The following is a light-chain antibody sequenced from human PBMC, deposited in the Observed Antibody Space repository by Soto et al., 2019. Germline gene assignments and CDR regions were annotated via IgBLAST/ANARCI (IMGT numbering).Light chain of an antibody. CDR1: QSISGW. CDR2: DAS. Sequence: DIQMTQSPSTLSASVGDRVTITCRASQSISGWLAWYQQKPGKAPNLLISDASSLESGVPSRFSVSGSGTEFTLTISGLQPDDFATYYCQQYSSYSSFGQGTKLEIK. CDR3: QQYSSYSS. V-gene: IGKV1-5*01. J-gene: IGKJ2*01.